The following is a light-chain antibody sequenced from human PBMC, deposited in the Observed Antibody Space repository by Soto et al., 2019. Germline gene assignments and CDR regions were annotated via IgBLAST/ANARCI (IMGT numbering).Light chain of an antibody. CDR1: SSDVGGYNY. V-gene: IGLV2-14*01. CDR2: EVS. J-gene: IGLJ3*02. Sequence: SALTQPASVSGSPGQSITISCTGTSSDVGGYNYVSWYQQHPGKAPKLMIYEVSNRPSGVSNRFSGSKSGNTASLTVFGLQAEDEADYYCSSYTSSSTWVFGGGTKLTVL. CDR3: SSYTSSSTWV.